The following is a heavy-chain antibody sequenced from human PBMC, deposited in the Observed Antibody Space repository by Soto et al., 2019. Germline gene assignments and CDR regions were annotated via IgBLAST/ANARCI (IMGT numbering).Heavy chain of an antibody. J-gene: IGHJ6*02. CDR1: GFTFSSYA. CDR3: VKGGYDFWSGYSIPPYYYGMDV. D-gene: IGHD3-3*01. Sequence: GGSLRLSCSASGFTFSSYAMHWVRQAPGKGLEYVSAISSNGGSTYYADSVKGRFTISRDNSKNTLYLQMSSLRAEDTAVYYCVKGGYDFWSGYSIPPYYYGMDVWGQGTTVTVSS. CDR2: ISSNGGST. V-gene: IGHV3-64D*08.